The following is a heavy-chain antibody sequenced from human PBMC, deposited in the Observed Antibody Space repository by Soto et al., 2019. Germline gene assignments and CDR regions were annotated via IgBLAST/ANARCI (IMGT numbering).Heavy chain of an antibody. CDR1: GFTFSSYA. J-gene: IGHJ4*02. V-gene: IGHV3-23*01. CDR2: ISGSGGST. CDR3: AKNPPYYYGLGSLTFDC. Sequence: EVQLLESGGGLVQPGGSLRLSCAASGFTFSSYAMSWVRQAPGKGLEWVSAISGSGGSTYYADSVKGRFTISRDNSKNPLYLQMNSLRAEDTAVYYCAKNPPYYYGLGSLTFDCWGQGTLVTVSS. D-gene: IGHD3-10*01.